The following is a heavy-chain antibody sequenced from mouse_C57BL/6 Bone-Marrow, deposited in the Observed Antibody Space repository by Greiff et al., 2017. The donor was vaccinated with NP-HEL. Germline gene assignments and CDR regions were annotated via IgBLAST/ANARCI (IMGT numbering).Heavy chain of an antibody. Sequence: QVQLKESGAELMKPGASVKLSCKATGYTFTGNWIEWVKQRPGHGLEWIGEILPGSGNTYYNERFKGKATFTADTSSNTAYMQLSSLTTEDSAMYYGARDYYGSGYFDYGGQGTTLTVSS. CDR3: ARDYYGSGYFDY. D-gene: IGHD1-1*01. CDR1: GYTFTGNW. V-gene: IGHV1-9*01. J-gene: IGHJ2*01. CDR2: ILPGSGNT.